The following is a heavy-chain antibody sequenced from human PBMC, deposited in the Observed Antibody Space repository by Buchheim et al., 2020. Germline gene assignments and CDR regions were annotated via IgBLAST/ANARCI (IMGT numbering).Heavy chain of an antibody. CDR3: ASLYGDYAKTVDY. J-gene: IGHJ4*02. D-gene: IGHD4-17*01. CDR1: GGSISSSSYY. Sequence: QLQLQESGPGLVKPSETLSLTCTVSGGSISSSSYYWGWIRQPPGKGLEWIGSIYYSGSTYYNPSLKSRVTISVDTSKNQFSLKRSSGTAADTAVYYCASLYGDYAKTVDYWGQGTL. V-gene: IGHV4-39*01. CDR2: IYYSGST.